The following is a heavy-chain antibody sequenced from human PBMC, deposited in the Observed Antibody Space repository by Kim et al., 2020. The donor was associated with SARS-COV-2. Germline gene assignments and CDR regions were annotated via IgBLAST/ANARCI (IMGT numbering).Heavy chain of an antibody. J-gene: IGHJ6*02. Sequence: SETLSLTCTVSGGSISSYYWSWIRQPPGKGLEWIGYIYYSGSTNYNPSLKSRVTISVDTSKNQFSLKLSSVTAADTAVYYCARVRQQLVLWGMDVWGQGTTVTVSS. CDR3: ARVRQQLVLWGMDV. CDR2: IYYSGST. D-gene: IGHD6-13*01. CDR1: GGSISSYY. V-gene: IGHV4-59*01.